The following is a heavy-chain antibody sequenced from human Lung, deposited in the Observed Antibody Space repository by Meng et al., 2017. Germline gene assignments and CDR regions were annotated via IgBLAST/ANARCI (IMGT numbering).Heavy chain of an antibody. V-gene: IGHV1-2*06. Sequence: QGRLVQFGAEVKRPGASVKVSCKASGYTFPDYWLHWVRRAPGQGLEWMGRINPKSGDTHYAQRFQGRVTMTGDTSISTAYMELSGLRSDDTAMYYCARDEDISAAGKLFGDYWGQGTLVTVSS. CDR2: INPKSGDT. J-gene: IGHJ4*02. CDR1: GYTFPDYW. D-gene: IGHD6-13*01. CDR3: ARDEDISAAGKLFGDY.